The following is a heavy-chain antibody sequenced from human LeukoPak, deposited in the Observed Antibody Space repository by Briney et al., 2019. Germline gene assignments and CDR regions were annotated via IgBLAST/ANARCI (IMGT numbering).Heavy chain of an antibody. V-gene: IGHV3-48*01. D-gene: IGHD3-22*01. CDR3: AKDAVYDSSGYSAFDV. CDR2: ISSSSSTI. CDR1: GFTLSSYS. J-gene: IGHJ3*01. Sequence: GGSLRLSCAASGFTLSSYSVNWVRQAPGKGLEWVSYISSSSSTIYYADSVKGRFTTSRDNAKNSLYLQMNSLRAEDTAVYYCAKDAVYDSSGYSAFDVWGQGTMVTVS.